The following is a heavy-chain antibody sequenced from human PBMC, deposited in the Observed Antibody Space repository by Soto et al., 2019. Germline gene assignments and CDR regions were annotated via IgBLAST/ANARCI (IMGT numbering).Heavy chain of an antibody. CDR1: GFTFSDYY. V-gene: IGHV3-11*01. J-gene: IGHJ3*02. Sequence: PGGSLRLSCAASGFTFSDYYMSWIRQAPGKGLEWVSYISSSGSTIYYADSVKGRFTITRDNAKNSLYLQMNSLRAEDTAVYYCARDLSRITHAFDIWGQGTMVTVSS. D-gene: IGHD3-10*01. CDR2: ISSSGSTI. CDR3: ARDLSRITHAFDI.